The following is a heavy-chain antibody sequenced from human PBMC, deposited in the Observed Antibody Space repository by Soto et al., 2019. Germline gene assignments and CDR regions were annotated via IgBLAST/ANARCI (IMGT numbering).Heavy chain of an antibody. CDR3: ARTQSVFDL. CDR2: TYYRSKWYS. V-gene: IGHV6-1*01. Sequence: SQTLSLTCAISGDSVSSNSAAWYWIRQSPSRGLEWLGRTYYRSKWYSEYAISVKSRITINPDTSKNQFSLQLSSVTPEDTAVYSCARTQSVFDLWGQGTLVTVSS. CDR1: GDSVSSNSAA. J-gene: IGHJ4*02.